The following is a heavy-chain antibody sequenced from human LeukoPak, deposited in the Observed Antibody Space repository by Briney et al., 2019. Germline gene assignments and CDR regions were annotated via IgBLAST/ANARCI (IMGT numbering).Heavy chain of an antibody. V-gene: IGHV1-18*01. CDR1: GYTFTSYG. J-gene: IGHJ5*02. Sequence: ASVRVSCKASGYTFTSYGISWVRQAPGQGLEWMGWISAYNGNTHYAQKLQGRVTMTTDTSTSTAYMELRSLRSDDSAVYYCARDRNIVVVPAAIPVPWWFDPWGQGTLVTVSS. CDR3: ARDRNIVVVPAAIPVPWWFDP. D-gene: IGHD2-2*01. CDR2: ISAYNGNT.